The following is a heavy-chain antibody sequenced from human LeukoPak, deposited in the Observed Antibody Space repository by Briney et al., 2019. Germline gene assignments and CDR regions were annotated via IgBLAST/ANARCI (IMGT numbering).Heavy chain of an antibody. CDR3: ARVRSGSLDY. CDR1: GFAFSYYS. Sequence: GGSLRLSCAASGFAFSYYSMSWVRQAPGKGLEWVSSISDTGSYIYYADSVKGRFTISRDTGKNSLYLQMDSLRAADTAVYYCARVRSGSLDYWGQGTLVTVSS. D-gene: IGHD1-26*01. J-gene: IGHJ4*02. CDR2: ISDTGSYI. V-gene: IGHV3-21*01.